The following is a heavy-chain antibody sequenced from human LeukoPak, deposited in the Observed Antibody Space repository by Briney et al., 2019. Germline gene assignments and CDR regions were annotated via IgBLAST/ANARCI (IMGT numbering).Heavy chain of an antibody. CDR2: INPSGGST. Sequence: AASVKVSCKASGGTFSSYAISWVRQAPGQGLEWMGIINPSGGSTSYAQKFQGRVTMTRDTSTSTVYMELSSLRSEDTAVYYCFVGDYSNYWGQGTLVTVSS. CDR3: FVGDYSNY. CDR1: GGTFSSYA. J-gene: IGHJ4*02. D-gene: IGHD4-17*01. V-gene: IGHV1-46*01.